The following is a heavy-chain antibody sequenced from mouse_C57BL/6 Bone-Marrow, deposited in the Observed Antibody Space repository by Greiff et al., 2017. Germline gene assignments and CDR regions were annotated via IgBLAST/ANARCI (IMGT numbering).Heavy chain of an antibody. V-gene: IGHV1-18*01. D-gene: IGHD1-1*01. Sequence: VQLQQSGPELVKPGASVKIPCKASGYTFTDYHMDWVKQSHGKSLEWIGDINPNNGGTIYNQKFKGKATLTVDKSSSTAYMELRSLTSEDTAVYYCARSHYYGSSYDYWGQGTTLTVSS. CDR1: GYTFTDYH. J-gene: IGHJ2*01. CDR2: INPNNGGT. CDR3: ARSHYYGSSYDY.